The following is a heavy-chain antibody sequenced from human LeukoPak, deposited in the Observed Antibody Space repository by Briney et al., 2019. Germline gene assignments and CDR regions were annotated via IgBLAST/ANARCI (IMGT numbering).Heavy chain of an antibody. CDR3: AKGMYWVGGALDY. CDR1: GFIFRTYG. J-gene: IGHJ4*02. CDR2: ITAGGGNT. V-gene: IGHV3-23*01. Sequence: GGSLRLSCAASGFIFRTYGMNWVRQAPGKGLEYVSGITAGGGNTYYGDSLKGRFTISRDDSKDTLFLQMNSLRVEDTAVYYCAKGMYWVGGALDYWGRGSLVTVSS. D-gene: IGHD2-21*01.